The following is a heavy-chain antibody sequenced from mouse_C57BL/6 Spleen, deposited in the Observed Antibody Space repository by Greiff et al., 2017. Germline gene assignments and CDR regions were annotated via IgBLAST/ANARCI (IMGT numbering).Heavy chain of an antibody. CDR3: TQTGTSDYFDY. J-gene: IGHJ2*01. Sequence: VQLQQSGAELVRPGASVTLSCKASGYTFTDYEMHWVKQTPVHGLEWIGAIDPETGGTAYNQKFKGKAILTADKSSSTAYMELRSLTSEDSAVYYCTQTGTSDYFDYWGQGTTLTVSS. CDR1: GYTFTDYE. V-gene: IGHV1-15*01. CDR2: IDPETGGT. D-gene: IGHD4-1*01.